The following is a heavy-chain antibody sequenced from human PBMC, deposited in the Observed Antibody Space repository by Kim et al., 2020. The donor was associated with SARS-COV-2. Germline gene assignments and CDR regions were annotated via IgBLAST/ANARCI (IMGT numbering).Heavy chain of an antibody. J-gene: IGHJ6*02. CDR1: GGTFSSYA. D-gene: IGHD3-9*01. CDR3: ARSPLNDILTGYYLSYYYGMDV. Sequence: SVKVSCKASGGTFSSYAISWLRQAPGQGLEWIGGIIPIFGTANYAQKFQGRVTITADESTSTAYMELSSLRSEDTAVYYCARSPLNDILTGYYLSYYYGMDVWGQGTTVTVSS. V-gene: IGHV1-69*13. CDR2: IIPIFGTA.